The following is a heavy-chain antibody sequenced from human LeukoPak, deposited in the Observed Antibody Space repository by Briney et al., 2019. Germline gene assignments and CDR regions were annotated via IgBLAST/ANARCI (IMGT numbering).Heavy chain of an antibody. CDR3: ASGGALWFGELLDY. D-gene: IGHD3-10*01. J-gene: IGHJ4*02. CDR2: SYYSGRP. V-gene: IGHV4-59*02. CDR1: LCSVRGNY. Sequence: SETLSLTRIVSLCSVRGNYRSWMRQPPGRGLEGMGYSYYSGRPKYNHSLKSRVTISVDTSENQFSLKLTSVTAADTAVYYCASGGALWFGELLDYWGQGTLVTVSS.